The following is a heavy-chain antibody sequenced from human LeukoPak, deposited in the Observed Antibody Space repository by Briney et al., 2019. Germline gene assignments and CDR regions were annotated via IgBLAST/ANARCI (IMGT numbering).Heavy chain of an antibody. CDR1: GGSISSYY. Sequence: SETLSLTCTVSGGSISSYYWSWIRQPAGKGLEWIGRIYTSGSTNYNPSLKGRVTMSVDTSKNQFSLNLSSVTAADTAVYYCAREGGSSGWRSVDYWGQGTLVTVSS. D-gene: IGHD6-19*01. J-gene: IGHJ4*02. CDR2: IYTSGST. V-gene: IGHV4-4*07. CDR3: AREGGSSGWRSVDY.